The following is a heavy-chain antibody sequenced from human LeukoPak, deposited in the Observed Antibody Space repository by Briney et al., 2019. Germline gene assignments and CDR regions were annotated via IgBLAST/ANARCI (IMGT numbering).Heavy chain of an antibody. J-gene: IGHJ4*02. D-gene: IGHD4-17*01. CDR2: INHSGST. CDR1: GGSFSGYY. CDR3: ARGRSTTVTTWYYFDY. Sequence: PSETLSLTCAVYGGSFSGYYWSWIRQPPGKGLEWNGEINHSGSTNYNPSLKSRVTISVDTSKNQFSLKLSSVTAADTAVYYCARGRSTTVTTWYYFDYWGQGTLVTVSS. V-gene: IGHV4-34*01.